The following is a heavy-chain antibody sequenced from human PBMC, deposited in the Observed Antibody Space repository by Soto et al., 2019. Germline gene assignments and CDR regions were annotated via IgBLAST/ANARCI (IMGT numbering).Heavy chain of an antibody. D-gene: IGHD6-6*01. V-gene: IGHV3-66*01. CDR1: GFTVSSNY. J-gene: IGHJ4*02. CDR2: IYSGGST. Sequence: GGSLRLSCAASGFTVSSNYMSWVRQAPGKGLEWVSVIYSGGSTYYADSVKGRFTISRDNSKNTLYLQMNSLRAEDTAVYYCARPEYSSSSVFYWGQGTLVTVSS. CDR3: ARPEYSSSSVFY.